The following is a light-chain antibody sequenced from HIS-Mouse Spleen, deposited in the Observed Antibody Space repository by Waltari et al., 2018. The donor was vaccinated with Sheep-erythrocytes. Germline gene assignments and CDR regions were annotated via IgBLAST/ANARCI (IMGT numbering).Light chain of an antibody. CDR2: DVS. CDR3: CSYAGSYTWV. CDR1: SSDFGGYNY. V-gene: IGLV2-11*01. J-gene: IGLJ3*02. Sequence: QSALTQPRSVSGSPGQSVTISCTGTSSDFGGYNYVSWYQQHPGKAPKLMIYDVSKRPSGVPDRFSGSKSGNTASLTISGLKAEDEADYYCCSYAGSYTWVFGGGTKLTVL.